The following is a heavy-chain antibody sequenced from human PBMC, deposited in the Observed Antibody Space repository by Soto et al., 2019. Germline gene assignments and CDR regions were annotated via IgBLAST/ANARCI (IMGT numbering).Heavy chain of an antibody. CDR2: ISGSGGST. D-gene: IGHD3-22*01. CDR3: AKDGEDESDYYESSGYYY. Sequence: GGSLRLSCAASGFTFSSYAMSWVRQAPGKGLEWVSAISGSGGSTYYADSVKGRFTISRDNSKNTLYLQMNSLRAEDTAVYYCAKDGEDESDYYESSGYYYWGQGTLVTVSS. CDR1: GFTFSSYA. J-gene: IGHJ4*02. V-gene: IGHV3-23*01.